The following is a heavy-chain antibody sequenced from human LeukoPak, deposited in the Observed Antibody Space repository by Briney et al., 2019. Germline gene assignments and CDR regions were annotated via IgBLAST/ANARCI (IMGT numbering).Heavy chain of an antibody. V-gene: IGHV4-59*01. CDR2: IYYSGST. D-gene: IGHD3-9*01. CDR1: GGSISSYY. Sequence: SETLSLTCTVSGGSISSYYWSWIRQPPGKGLEWIGYIYYSGSTNYNPSLKGRVTISVDTSKNQFSLKLSSVTAADTAVYYCARSIYGGGRFDPWGQGTLVTVSS. CDR3: ARSIYGGGRFDP. J-gene: IGHJ5*02.